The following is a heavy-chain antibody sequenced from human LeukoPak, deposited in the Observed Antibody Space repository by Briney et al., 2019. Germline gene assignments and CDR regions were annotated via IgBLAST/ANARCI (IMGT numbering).Heavy chain of an antibody. D-gene: IGHD1-26*01. CDR2: IQQDGSEK. CDR3: ARNPPRYFN. CDR1: GFTFNNAW. Sequence: GGSLRLSCTASGFTFNNAWMNWVRQAPGKGLEWVANIQQDGSEKYYVDPVKGRFTISRDNAKNSLYLQMNSLRAEDTAVYYCARNPPRYFNWGQGTLVTVSS. J-gene: IGHJ4*02. V-gene: IGHV3-7*05.